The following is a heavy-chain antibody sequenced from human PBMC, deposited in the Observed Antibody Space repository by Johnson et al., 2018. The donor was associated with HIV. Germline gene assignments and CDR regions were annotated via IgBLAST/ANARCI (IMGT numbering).Heavy chain of an antibody. CDR1: GFTFSSYA. CDR3: AKVRCGGDCWDAFDI. Sequence: QVQLVESGGGVVQPGRSLRLSCAASGFTFSSYAMHWVRQAPGKGLEWVAVISYDGSNKYYADSVKGRFTISRDNAKNSLYLQMNSLRAEDTAVYYCAKVRCGGDCWDAFDIWGQGTMVTVSS. J-gene: IGHJ3*02. CDR2: ISYDGSNK. V-gene: IGHV3-30*04. D-gene: IGHD2-21*02.